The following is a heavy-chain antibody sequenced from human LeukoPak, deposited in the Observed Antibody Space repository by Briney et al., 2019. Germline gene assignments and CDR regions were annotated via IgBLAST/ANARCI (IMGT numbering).Heavy chain of an antibody. J-gene: IGHJ4*02. Sequence: GESLKISCKGSGYSFTTYWIGWVRQMPGKGLEWMGIIYPDDSDTRYSPSFQGQVTISADKSISTAYLQWSSLKASDTAMYYCARGAFYCSGSSCYPYWGQGTLVTVSS. D-gene: IGHD2-15*01. CDR1: GYSFTTYW. CDR3: ARGAFYCSGSSCYPY. CDR2: IYPDDSDT. V-gene: IGHV5-51*01.